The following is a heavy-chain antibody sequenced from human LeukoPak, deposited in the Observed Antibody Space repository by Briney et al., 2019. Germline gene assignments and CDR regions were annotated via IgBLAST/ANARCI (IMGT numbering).Heavy chain of an antibody. D-gene: IGHD3-9*01. Sequence: GESLKTSCKGSGYNFNNSWIGWVRQMPGKGLEWMGIIYPGDSDTRYSPSFQGQVTISADKSISTAYLQWSSLKASDTAIYYCSRPGYDLLTGYYYWGQGTLVTVSS. V-gene: IGHV5-51*01. CDR3: SRPGYDLLTGYYY. CDR2: IYPGDSDT. CDR1: GYNFNNSW. J-gene: IGHJ4*02.